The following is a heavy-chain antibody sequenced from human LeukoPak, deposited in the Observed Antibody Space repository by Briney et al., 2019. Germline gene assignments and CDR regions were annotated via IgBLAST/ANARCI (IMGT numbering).Heavy chain of an antibody. D-gene: IGHD2-2*01. Sequence: GGSLRLSCSASGFTFSSYAMNRVRQVPGKGLEYVSAITSNGVGTYYADSVKGRFTISRDNSKNTLYLQMSSLRAEDTAVYYCVKGRCSGSSCYGGDYWGQGTLVTVSS. J-gene: IGHJ4*02. CDR1: GFTFSSYA. V-gene: IGHV3-64D*06. CDR2: ITSNGVGT. CDR3: VKGRCSGSSCYGGDY.